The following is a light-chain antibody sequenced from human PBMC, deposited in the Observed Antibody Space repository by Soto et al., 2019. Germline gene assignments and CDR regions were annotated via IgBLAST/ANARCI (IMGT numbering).Light chain of an antibody. CDR2: GAS. J-gene: IGKJ1*01. CDR1: QSVSSNY. V-gene: IGKV3-20*01. Sequence: EIVLTQSPGTLSLSPGERATLSCRASQSVSSNYLAWYQQKPGQAPRLLIYGASSRATGVPDRFSGSGSGTDFALSISRLEPEDFAVYYCQQSGESQWTFGHGTKVDIK. CDR3: QQSGESQWT.